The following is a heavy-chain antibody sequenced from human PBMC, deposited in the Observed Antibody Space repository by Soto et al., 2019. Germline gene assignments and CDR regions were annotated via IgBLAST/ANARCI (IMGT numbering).Heavy chain of an antibody. CDR2: IYYSGST. J-gene: IGHJ3*02. V-gene: IGHV4-59*01. D-gene: IGHD3-3*01. Sequence: SETLSLTCTVSGGSMSSYYWSWIRQPPGKGLEWIGYIYYSGSTNYNPSLKSRVTISVDTSKNQFSLKLSSVTAADTAVYYCARDRANDFWSGWAYAFDIWGQGTMVTVSS. CDR3: ARDRANDFWSGWAYAFDI. CDR1: GGSMSSYY.